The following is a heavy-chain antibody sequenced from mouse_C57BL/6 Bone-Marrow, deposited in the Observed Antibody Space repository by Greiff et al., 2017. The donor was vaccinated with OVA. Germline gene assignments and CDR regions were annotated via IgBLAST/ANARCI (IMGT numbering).Heavy chain of an antibody. CDR1: GFTFSSYA. CDR3: ARVLYGSSPYYAMDY. D-gene: IGHD1-1*01. CDR2: ISDGGSYT. J-gene: IGHJ4*01. V-gene: IGHV5-4*03. Sequence: EVMLVESGGGLVKPGGSLKLSCAASGFTFSSYAMSWVRQTPEKRLEWVATISDGGSYTYYPDNVKGRFTISRDNAKNNLYLQMSHLKSEDTAMYYCARVLYGSSPYYAMDYWGQGTSVTVSS.